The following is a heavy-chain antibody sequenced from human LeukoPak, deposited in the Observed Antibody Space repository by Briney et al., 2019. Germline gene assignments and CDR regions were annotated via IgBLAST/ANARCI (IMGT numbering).Heavy chain of an antibody. CDR2: ITASGGNT. CDR1: GFTFSIYA. J-gene: IGHJ6*02. V-gene: IGHV3-23*01. CDR3: AKDPREYFDSSGDVSRFYSYTYGMDV. D-gene: IGHD3-22*01. Sequence: GGSLRLSCAASGFTFSIYAMSWVRQAPGKGLEWVSAITASGGNTYYVDSVKGRFTISRDNSKNTVSLQMNSLRAEDTAVYYCAKDPREYFDSSGDVSRFYSYTYGMDVWGQGTTVTVSS.